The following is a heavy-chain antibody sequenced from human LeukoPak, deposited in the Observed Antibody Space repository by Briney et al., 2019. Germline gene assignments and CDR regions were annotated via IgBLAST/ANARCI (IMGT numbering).Heavy chain of an antibody. J-gene: IGHJ4*02. V-gene: IGHV1-18*01. CDR3: ATGGAAAQRFDY. CDR2: ISGYNSKP. CDR1: GYSFTNYG. Sequence: ASVKVSCKTSGYSFTNYGITWVRQAPGQGLEWMGWISGYNSKPFYAQNFQGRVTMTTDTSTTTAYMELTSLRSDDTAVYYCATGGAAAQRFDYWGQGTLVTVSS. D-gene: IGHD2-2*01.